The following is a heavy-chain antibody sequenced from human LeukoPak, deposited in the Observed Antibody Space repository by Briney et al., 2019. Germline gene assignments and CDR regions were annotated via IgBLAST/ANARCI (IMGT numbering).Heavy chain of an antibody. CDR2: INPSGGST. V-gene: IGHV1-46*01. D-gene: IGHD4-17*01. J-gene: IGHJ4*02. CDR3: ARDSLYGVVDY. CDR1: GGTFSSYA. Sequence: ASVKVSCKASGGTFSSYAIGWVRQAPGQGLEWMGIINPSGGSTSYAQKFQGRVTMTRDTSTSTVYMYLSSLRSEDTAVYYCARDSLYGVVDYWGQGTLVTVSS.